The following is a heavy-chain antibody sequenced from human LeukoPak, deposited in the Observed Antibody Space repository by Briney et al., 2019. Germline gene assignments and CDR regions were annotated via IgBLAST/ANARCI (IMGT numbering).Heavy chain of an antibody. CDR2: VWYDGSNK. CDR3: ARDPKYSNSWFFHY. V-gene: IGHV3-33*01. Sequence: GGSLRLSCAASGFAFSRSGMHWVRQAPGKGLEWVAFVWYDGSNKHYADSVKGRFTISRDNSNNTMYLQMHSLRAEDTAVYYCARDPKYSNSWFFHYWGQGTLVTVSS. J-gene: IGHJ4*02. CDR1: GFAFSRSG. D-gene: IGHD6-13*01.